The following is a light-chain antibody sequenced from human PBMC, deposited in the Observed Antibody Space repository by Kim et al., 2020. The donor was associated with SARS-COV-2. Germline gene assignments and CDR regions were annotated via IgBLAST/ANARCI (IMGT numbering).Light chain of an antibody. CDR2: QDT. Sequence: PGQTDSITCSGDKLGYKYASGYQRKPGQSPVVVISQDTKRPSGIPERFSGYNSGNTATLTISGTQAMDEADYYCQAWDSSTWQVVFGGGTQLTVL. CDR3: QAWDSSTWQVV. CDR1: KLGYKY. V-gene: IGLV3-1*01. J-gene: IGLJ2*01.